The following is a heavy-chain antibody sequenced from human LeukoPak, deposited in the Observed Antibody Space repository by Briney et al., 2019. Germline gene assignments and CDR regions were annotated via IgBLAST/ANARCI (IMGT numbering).Heavy chain of an antibody. CDR1: GFTFGDYT. CDR2: IRNKADGGTP. CDR3: TRDPPTRY. J-gene: IGHJ4*02. Sequence: GGSLRLSCTASGFTFGDYTITWIRQAPGKGLEWVGFIRNKADGGTPEYAASVKGRFTISRDDSKSIAYLQMDSLKTDDTAVYYCTRDPPTRYWGQGTLVSVSS. V-gene: IGHV3-49*03. D-gene: IGHD1-26*01.